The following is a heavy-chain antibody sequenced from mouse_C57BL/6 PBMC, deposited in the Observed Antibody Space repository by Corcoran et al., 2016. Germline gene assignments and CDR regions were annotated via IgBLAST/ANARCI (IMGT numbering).Heavy chain of an antibody. CDR2: IYPGSGNT. CDR1: GYTFTDYY. CDR3: ARGYSHFDY. V-gene: IGHV1-76*01. D-gene: IGHD1-2*01. Sequence: QVQLKQSGAELVRPGASVKLSCKASGYTFTDYYINWVKQRPGQGLEWIARIYPGSGNTYYNEKFKGKATLTAEKSSSTAYMQLSSLTSEDSAVYFCARGYSHFDYWGQGTTLTVSS. J-gene: IGHJ2*01.